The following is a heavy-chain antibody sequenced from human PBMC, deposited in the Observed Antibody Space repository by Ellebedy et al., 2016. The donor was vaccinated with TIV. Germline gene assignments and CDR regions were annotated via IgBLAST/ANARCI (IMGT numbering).Heavy chain of an antibody. Sequence: GESLKISCAASDFSFSNAYMNWVRQAPGRGLEWVGLIKSKTHGSTTEYAAPVKGRFTISRDDSKHRLDLQMNSLKTEDSAIYYCVTESVGYFDYWGQGTLVTVSS. V-gene: IGHV3-15*07. CDR1: DFSFSNAY. J-gene: IGHJ4*02. CDR2: IKSKTHGSTT. CDR3: VTESVGYFDY.